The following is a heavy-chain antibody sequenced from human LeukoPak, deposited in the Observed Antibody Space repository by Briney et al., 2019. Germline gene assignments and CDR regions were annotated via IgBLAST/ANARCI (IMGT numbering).Heavy chain of an antibody. CDR3: AKKYSGSHPFDN. CDR1: GFTFSNAW. J-gene: IGHJ4*02. V-gene: IGHV3-23*01. CDR2: ITGSGDFT. D-gene: IGHD1-26*01. Sequence: GGSLRLSCAASGFTFSNAWMSWVRQAPGKGLEWVSGITGSGDFTEYADSVKGRFTISRDNSKNTLYLQMDSLKAEDTAVYNCAKKYSGSHPFDNWGQGTLVTVSS.